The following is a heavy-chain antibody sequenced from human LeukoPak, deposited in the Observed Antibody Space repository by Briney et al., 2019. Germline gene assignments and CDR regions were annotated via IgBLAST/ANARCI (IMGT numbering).Heavy chain of an antibody. CDR3: AREVSGDSWYNWFDP. D-gene: IGHD4-17*01. Sequence: PGGSLRLSCAASGFTFSSHWMHWDRQAPGKGLVWVSRINSDGTSTRYADSVKGRFTISRDNAKNTLYLQMNSLRVEDTAVYYCAREVSGDSWYNWFDPWGQGTLVTVSS. CDR2: INSDGTST. CDR1: GFTFSSHW. J-gene: IGHJ5*02. V-gene: IGHV3-74*01.